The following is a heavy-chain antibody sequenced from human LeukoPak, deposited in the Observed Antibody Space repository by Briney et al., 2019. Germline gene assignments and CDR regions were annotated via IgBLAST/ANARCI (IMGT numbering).Heavy chain of an antibody. CDR2: ISGSGGSP. D-gene: IGHD4-17*01. V-gene: IGHV3-23*01. Sequence: GGSLRLSCAPSGFTFSNFAMSWVRQAPGKGLEWVSAISGSGGSPYYADSVKGRFIISRENSKNTLYLQMNSLRAEDTAVYYCAKGGLGGRYYFDSWGQGNLVTVSS. CDR3: AKGGLGGRYYFDS. J-gene: IGHJ4*02. CDR1: GFTFSNFA.